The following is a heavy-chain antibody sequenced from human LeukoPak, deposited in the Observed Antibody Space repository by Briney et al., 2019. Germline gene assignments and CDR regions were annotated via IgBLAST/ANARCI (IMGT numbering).Heavy chain of an antibody. Sequence: PGGSLRLSCAASGFTFSSYWMSWVRQALGKGLEWVANIKQDGSEKYYVDSVKGRFTISRDNAKNSLYLQMNSLRAEDTAVYYCARQGDYDSSGYYYYYMDVWGKGTTVTISS. D-gene: IGHD3-22*01. CDR1: GFTFSSYW. CDR2: IKQDGSEK. J-gene: IGHJ6*03. V-gene: IGHV3-7*01. CDR3: ARQGDYDSSGYYYYYMDV.